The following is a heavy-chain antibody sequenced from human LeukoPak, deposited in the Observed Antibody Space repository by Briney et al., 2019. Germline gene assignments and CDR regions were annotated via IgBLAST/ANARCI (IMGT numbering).Heavy chain of an antibody. CDR1: GFTFSSYW. D-gene: IGHD1-7*01. CDR2: IKQDGSEK. Sequence: GGSLRLPCAASGFTFSSYWMSWVRQAPGKGLEWVANIKQDGSEKYCVDSVKGRFTISRDNAKNSLYLQMNSLRAEDTAVYYCARDNWNYLFDYWGQGTLVTVSS. V-gene: IGHV3-7*01. J-gene: IGHJ4*02. CDR3: ARDNWNYLFDY.